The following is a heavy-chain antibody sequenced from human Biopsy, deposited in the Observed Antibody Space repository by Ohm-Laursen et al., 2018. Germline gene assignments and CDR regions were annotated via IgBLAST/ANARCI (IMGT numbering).Heavy chain of an antibody. CDR3: ARGISGGCNSNYCFSDAFDL. Sequence: SETLSLTCTVSGASISSGGFYWGWIRQHPGKGLEWIGYIYYNGNTYYNPSLKRLVSIFRDTSENKISLNLRSVTAADTAVYYCARGISGGCNSNYCFSDAFDLWGRGTLVTVSS. V-gene: IGHV4-31*01. CDR1: GASISSGGFY. CDR2: IYYNGNT. J-gene: IGHJ3*01. D-gene: IGHD2/OR15-2a*01.